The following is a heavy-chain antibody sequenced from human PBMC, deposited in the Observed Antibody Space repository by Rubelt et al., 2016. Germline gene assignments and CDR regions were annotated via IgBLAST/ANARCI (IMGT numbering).Heavy chain of an antibody. CDR2: ISGSGGST. J-gene: IGHJ6*02. Sequence: AISGSGGSTYYGDSVKGRFTISRDNSRNTLYLQMNSLRAEDTAVYYCAKAAAGTSYYYYGLDVWGQGTTVTVSS. V-gene: IGHV3-23*01. CDR3: AKAAAGTSYYYYGLDV. D-gene: IGHD6-13*01.